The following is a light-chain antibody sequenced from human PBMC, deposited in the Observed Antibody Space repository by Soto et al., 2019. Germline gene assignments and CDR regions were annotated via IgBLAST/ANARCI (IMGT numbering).Light chain of an antibody. V-gene: IGKV3-11*01. CDR1: QSVSSY. CDR2: DAS. CDR3: QQRSNWPFT. J-gene: IGKJ5*01. Sequence: ELVLTQSPATLSLSPGERATLSCRASQSVSSYLAWYQQKPGQAPRLLIYDASNRATGILARFSGSGSGTDFTLTISSLEPEDFAVYYCQQRSNWPFTFGQGTRLEIK.